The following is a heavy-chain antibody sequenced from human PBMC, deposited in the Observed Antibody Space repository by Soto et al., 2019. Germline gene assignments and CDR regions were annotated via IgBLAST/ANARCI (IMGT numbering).Heavy chain of an antibody. CDR1: GFTVTSNY. V-gene: IGHV3-66*01. CDR3: ARDLVVLVPAAMRVYYYYGMDV. D-gene: IGHD2-2*01. CDR2: IYTDGST. Sequence: GGSLRLSCAASGFTVTSNYMTWVRQAPEKGLQWVSVIYTDGSTYYADSVKGRFSISRDKSKNTLFLQMNSLRVEDTAVYYCARDLVVLVPAAMRVYYYYGMDVWGQGTTVTVSS. J-gene: IGHJ6*02.